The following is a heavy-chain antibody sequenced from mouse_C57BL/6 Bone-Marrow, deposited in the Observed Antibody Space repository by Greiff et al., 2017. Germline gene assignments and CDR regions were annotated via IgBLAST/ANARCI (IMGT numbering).Heavy chain of an antibody. CDR1: GYAFSSSW. J-gene: IGHJ1*03. V-gene: IGHV1-82*01. CDR3: ARPNYYGSRSYWYFDV. Sequence: QVQLQQSGPELVKPGASVKISCKASGYAFSSSWMNWVKQRPGKGLEWIGRIYPGDGDTNYNGKFKGKATLTADKSSSTAYMQLSSLTSEDSAVYFCARPNYYGSRSYWYFDVWGTGTTVTVSS. CDR2: IYPGDGDT. D-gene: IGHD1-1*01.